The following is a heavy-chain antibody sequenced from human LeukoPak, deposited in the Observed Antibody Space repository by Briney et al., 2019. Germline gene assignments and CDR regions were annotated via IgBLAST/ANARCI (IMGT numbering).Heavy chain of an antibody. D-gene: IGHD2-8*01. Sequence: ASVKVSCKASGGTFSSYAISWVRQAPGQRLEWMGWINAGNGNTKYSQEFQGRVTITRDTSASTAYMELSSLRSEDMAVYYCARGVDCTNGVCLTHFDYWGQGTLVTVSS. V-gene: IGHV1-3*03. CDR3: ARGVDCTNGVCLTHFDY. CDR1: GGTFSSYA. CDR2: INAGNGNT. J-gene: IGHJ4*02.